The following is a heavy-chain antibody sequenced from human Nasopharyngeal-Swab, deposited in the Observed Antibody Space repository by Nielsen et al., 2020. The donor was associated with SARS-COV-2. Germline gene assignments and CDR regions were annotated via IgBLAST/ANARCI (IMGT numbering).Heavy chain of an antibody. V-gene: IGHV3-21*01. Sequence: GGSLRLSCAASGFTFSSYRMNWVRQAPRKGLEWVSSISSSSSYIYYADSVKGRFTISRDNAKNSLYLQMNSLRAEGTAVYYCARGPRYQPDAFDIWGQGTMVTVSS. CDR2: ISSSSSYI. D-gene: IGHD2-2*01. CDR1: GFTFSSYR. CDR3: ARGPRYQPDAFDI. J-gene: IGHJ3*02.